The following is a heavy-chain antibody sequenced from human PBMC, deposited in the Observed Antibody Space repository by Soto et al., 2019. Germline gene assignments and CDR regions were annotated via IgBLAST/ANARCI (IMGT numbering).Heavy chain of an antibody. Sequence: EVQLVESGGGLVQPGGSLRLSCAASGFTFSSYWMHWVRQSPGKGLVWVSRINSDGSSTSYADSVKGRFTISRDNAKNTLYLQMNSLRAEDTAVYYCAREHYVPDAFDIWGQGTMVTVSS. D-gene: IGHD4-17*01. CDR1: GFTFSSYW. V-gene: IGHV3-74*01. CDR2: INSDGSST. CDR3: AREHYVPDAFDI. J-gene: IGHJ3*02.